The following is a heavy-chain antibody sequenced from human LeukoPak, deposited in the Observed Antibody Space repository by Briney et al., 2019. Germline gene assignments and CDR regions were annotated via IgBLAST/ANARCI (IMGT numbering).Heavy chain of an antibody. CDR1: GGSISSHY. J-gene: IGHJ4*02. D-gene: IGHD5-24*01. Sequence: SETLSLTCTVSGGSISSHYWSWIRQPPGKGLEWIGYIYYGGSTNYNPSLKSRVTISVDTSKNQFSLKLSSVTAADTAVYYCARAVEMATTIDYWGQGTLVTVSS. CDR2: IYYGGST. CDR3: ARAVEMATTIDY. V-gene: IGHV4-59*11.